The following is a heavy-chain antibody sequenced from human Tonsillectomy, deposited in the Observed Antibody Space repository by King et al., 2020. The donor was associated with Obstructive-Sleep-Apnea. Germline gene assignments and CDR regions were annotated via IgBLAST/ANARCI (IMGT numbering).Heavy chain of an antibody. V-gene: IGHV1-2*02. Sequence: QVQLVQSGAEVKKPGASVKVSCKASGYTFTGYYMHWVRQAPGQGLEWMGWINPDTGDTNFEQNFQGRVTRTRETSISTAYMELSRLRSDDTAVYYCARNSGYDYYFDYWGQGTLATVSS. CDR1: GYTFTGYY. D-gene: IGHD5-12*01. CDR2: INPDTGDT. J-gene: IGHJ4*02. CDR3: ARNSGYDYYFDY.